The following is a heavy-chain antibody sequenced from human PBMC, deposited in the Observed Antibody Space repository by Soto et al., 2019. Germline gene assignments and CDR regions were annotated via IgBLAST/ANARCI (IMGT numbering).Heavy chain of an antibody. J-gene: IGHJ5*02. CDR3: ARHPIVLVPAAIESNWFDP. D-gene: IGHD2-2*01. Sequence: PSETLSLTCTVSGGSISTSNYYWGWIRQPPGEGLEWIGSISYNGNTYYNPSLKSRVTISVDTSKNQFSLKLSSVTAADTAVYYCARHPIVLVPAAIESNWFDPWGQGTLVTVSS. CDR1: GGSISTSNYY. V-gene: IGHV4-39*01. CDR2: ISYNGNT.